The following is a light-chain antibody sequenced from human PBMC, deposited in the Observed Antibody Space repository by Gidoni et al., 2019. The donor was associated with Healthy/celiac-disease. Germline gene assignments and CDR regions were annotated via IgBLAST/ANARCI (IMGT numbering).Light chain of an antibody. CDR1: SSDVGGYNY. Sequence: QSALTQPASVSGSPGPSITISCTGTSSDVGGYNYVSWYQQHTGKAPKLMIYEVSNRPSGVSNRFSGSKSGNTASLTISGLQAEDEADYYCSSYTSSSTFWVFGGGTKLTVL. CDR3: SSYTSSSTFWV. J-gene: IGLJ3*02. V-gene: IGLV2-14*01. CDR2: EVS.